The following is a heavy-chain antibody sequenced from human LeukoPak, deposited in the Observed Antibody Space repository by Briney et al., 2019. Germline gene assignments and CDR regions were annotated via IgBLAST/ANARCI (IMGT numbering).Heavy chain of an antibody. J-gene: IGHJ4*02. CDR1: GGTFSSYA. D-gene: IGHD6-13*01. Sequence: ASVKVSCKASGGTFSSYAISWVRQAPGQGLEWMGGIIPIFGTANYAQKFQGRVTMTEDTSTDTAYMELSSLRSEDTAVYYCATTAWSPIIAAAYFDYWGQGTLVTVSS. CDR3: ATTAWSPIIAAAYFDY. V-gene: IGHV1-69*06. CDR2: IIPIFGTA.